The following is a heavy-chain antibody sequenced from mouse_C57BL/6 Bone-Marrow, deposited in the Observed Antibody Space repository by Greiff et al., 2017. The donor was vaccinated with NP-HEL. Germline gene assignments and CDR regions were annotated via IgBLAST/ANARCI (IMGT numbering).Heavy chain of an antibody. V-gene: IGHV1-42*01. J-gene: IGHJ2*01. Sequence: VQLQQSGPELVKPGASVKISCKASGYSFTGYYMNWVKQSPEKSLEWIGEINPSTGGTTYNQKFKAKATLTVDKSSSTAYMQLKSLTSEDSAVYYCARMDGYYIYDYWGHGTTLSVSS. CDR2: INPSTGGT. CDR3: ARMDGYYIYDY. CDR1: GYSFTGYY. D-gene: IGHD2-3*01.